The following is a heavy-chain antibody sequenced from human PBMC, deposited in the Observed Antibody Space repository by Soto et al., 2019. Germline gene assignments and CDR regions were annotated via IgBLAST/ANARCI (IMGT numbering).Heavy chain of an antibody. V-gene: IGHV3-23*01. D-gene: IGHD6-19*01. CDR3: AFSSGWSDAFDV. CDR1: GFRFSNSD. J-gene: IGHJ3*01. CDR2: ISRSGDST. Sequence: EVHLLESGGGLVQPGGSLRLSCAASGFRFSNSDMSWVRQALGKGPEWVSYISRSGDSTYYADSVKGRFTISRDNSKNTLLLQLNSLRDEDTAVYYCAFSSGWSDAFDVWGQGTMVTVSS.